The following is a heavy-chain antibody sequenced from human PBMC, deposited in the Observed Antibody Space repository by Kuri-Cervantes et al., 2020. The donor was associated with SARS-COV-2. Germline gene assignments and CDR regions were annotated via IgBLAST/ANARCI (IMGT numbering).Heavy chain of an antibody. CDR2: IYYSGST. Sequence: ESLKISCTVSGGSISSYYWSWIRQPPGKGLEWIGYIYYSGSTNYNPSLKSRVTISVDTSKNQFSLKLSSVTAADTVVYYCASQGGDYWGQGTLVTVSS. V-gene: IGHV4-59*01. CDR3: ASQGGDY. J-gene: IGHJ4*02. CDR1: GGSISSYY.